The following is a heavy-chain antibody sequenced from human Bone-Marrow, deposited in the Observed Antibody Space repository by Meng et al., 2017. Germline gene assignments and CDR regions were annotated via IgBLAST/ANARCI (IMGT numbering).Heavy chain of an antibody. V-gene: IGHV3-74*01. CDR2: INSEAKIR. CDR1: GFTVTYYW. Sequence: EVQLVESGGCLVQPGGSLGLSCAASGFTVTYYWMHWVRQAPGKGLEWVSHINSEAKIRNYAASVKGRFTISRDDAKNTLYLQMNSLRAEDTAVYFCARGGLTGLTHWGQGTRVTGSS. J-gene: IGHJ4*02. CDR3: ARGGLTGLTH. D-gene: IGHD1-20*01.